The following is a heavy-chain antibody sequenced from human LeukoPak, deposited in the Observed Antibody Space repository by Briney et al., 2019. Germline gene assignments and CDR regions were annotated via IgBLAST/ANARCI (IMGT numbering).Heavy chain of an antibody. J-gene: IGHJ4*02. CDR3: ARDPTTIAVAGLDY. CDR1: GYTFTSYG. CDR2: IIPIFGTA. V-gene: IGHV1-69*13. Sequence: SVKVSCKASGYTFTSYGISWVRQAPGQGLEWMGGIIPIFGTANYAQKFQGRVTITADESTSTAYMELSSLRSEDTAVYYCARDPTTIAVAGLDYWGQGTLVTVSS. D-gene: IGHD6-19*01.